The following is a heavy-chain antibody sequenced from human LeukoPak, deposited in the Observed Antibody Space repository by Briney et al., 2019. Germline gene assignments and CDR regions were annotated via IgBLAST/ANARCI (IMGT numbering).Heavy chain of an antibody. J-gene: IGHJ4*02. CDR2: ISWNSGSI. CDR1: GFTFDDYA. V-gene: IGHV3-9*01. D-gene: IGHD2-15*01. CDR3: AKADCSGGSCCLYN. Sequence: SLRLSCAASGFTFDDYAMHWVRQAPGKGLEWVSGISWNSGSIGYADSVKGRFTISRDNAKNSLYLQMNSLRAEDTALYYCAKADCSGGSCCLYNWGQGTLVTVSS.